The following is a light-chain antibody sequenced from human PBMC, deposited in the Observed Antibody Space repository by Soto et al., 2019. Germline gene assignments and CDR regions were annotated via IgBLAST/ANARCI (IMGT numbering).Light chain of an antibody. J-gene: IGKJ4*01. CDR1: QSISSW. CDR2: KAS. V-gene: IGKV1-5*03. CDR3: QQYNSYSLT. Sequence: DIKMTQSPSTLSASVGDRVTITCRASQSISSWLAWYQQKPGKAPKLLIYKASSLESGVPSRFSGSGSGTEFTLTISSLHPDDFATYYCQQYNSYSLTFGGGTKVEIK.